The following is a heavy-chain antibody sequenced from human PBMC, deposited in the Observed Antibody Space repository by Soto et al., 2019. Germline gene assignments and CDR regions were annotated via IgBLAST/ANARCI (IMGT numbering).Heavy chain of an antibody. D-gene: IGHD1-26*01. CDR3: ARPRVGATGYYYYYGMDV. CDR1: GGSISSSSYY. J-gene: IGHJ6*02. CDR2: IYYSGST. Sequence: SETLSLTCTVSGGSISSSSYYWGWIRQPPGKGLEWIGSIYYSGSTYYNPSLKSRVTISVDTSKNQFSLKLSSVTAADTAVYYCARPRVGATGYYYYYGMDVWGQGTTVTVSS. V-gene: IGHV4-39*01.